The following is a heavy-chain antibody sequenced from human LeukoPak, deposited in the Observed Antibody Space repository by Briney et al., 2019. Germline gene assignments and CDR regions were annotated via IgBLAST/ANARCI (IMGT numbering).Heavy chain of an antibody. CDR1: GGSINTYY. V-gene: IGHV4-59*01. D-gene: IGHD3-3*01. CDR3: ARSSIRDFWTPPSPPLS. Sequence: PSETLSLTCTVSGGSINTYYWSWIRQPPGKGLEWIGYIYYTGSTNYNPSLKSRVTISVDTSKNQFSLKLSSVTAADTAVYYCARSSIRDFWTPPSPPLSWGQGTLVTVSS. CDR2: IYYTGST. J-gene: IGHJ4*02.